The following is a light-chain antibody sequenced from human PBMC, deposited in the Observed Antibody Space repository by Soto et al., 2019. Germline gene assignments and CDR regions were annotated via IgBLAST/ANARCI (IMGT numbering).Light chain of an antibody. J-gene: IGKJ1*01. V-gene: IGKV3-20*01. CDR2: GAS. Sequence: EIVLTQSPGTLSLSPGERAYLSCRASQSVNSNYLYWYQQKPGQAPRLLIYGASSRATAIPDRSSVSGSGTDFTLTIRRLEPEDFPVYYSQQYGTSSRRFGRGNTVEIQ. CDR3: QQYGTSSRR. CDR1: QSVNSNY.